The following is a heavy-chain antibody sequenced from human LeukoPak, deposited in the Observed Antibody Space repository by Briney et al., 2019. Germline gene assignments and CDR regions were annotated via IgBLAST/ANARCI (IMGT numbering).Heavy chain of an antibody. D-gene: IGHD6-6*01. CDR1: GYSISSGYY. V-gene: IGHV4-38-2*01. Sequence: PSETLSLTCAVSGYSISSGYYWGWIRQPPGMGLEWIGSIYHSGSTYYNPSLKSRVTISVDTSKNQFSLKLSSVTAADTAVYYCARHHRIAARFAPFDYWGQGTLVTVSS. J-gene: IGHJ4*02. CDR2: IYHSGST. CDR3: ARHHRIAARFAPFDY.